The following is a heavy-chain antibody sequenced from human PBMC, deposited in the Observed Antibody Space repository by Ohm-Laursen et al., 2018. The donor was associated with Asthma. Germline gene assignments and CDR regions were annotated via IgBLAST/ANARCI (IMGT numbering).Heavy chain of an antibody. Sequence: GSLRLSCSASGFTFSSYWMSWVRQAPGKGLEWVANIKQDGSEKYYVDSVKGRFTISRDNAKNSLYLQMNSLRAEDTAVYYCARDQIVGATGTDYWGQGTLVTVSS. D-gene: IGHD1-26*01. V-gene: IGHV3-7*01. CDR1: GFTFSSYW. J-gene: IGHJ4*02. CDR2: IKQDGSEK. CDR3: ARDQIVGATGTDY.